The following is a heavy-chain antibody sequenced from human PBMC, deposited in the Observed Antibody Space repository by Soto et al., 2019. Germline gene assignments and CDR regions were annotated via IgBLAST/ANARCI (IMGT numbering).Heavy chain of an antibody. CDR3: ARDSPLSVFSHYPNDASDI. Sequence: QVQLVQSGGGVVQPGRSLRLSCAASGFTFSSHGIHWVRQAPGKGLERVAVIWYDGSNQYYADSVKGRFTVSRDNSENMVFLQMSSLRAEDTAVYYCARDSPLSVFSHYPNDASDIWGQGTRVIVSS. J-gene: IGHJ3*02. CDR2: IWYDGSNQ. D-gene: IGHD3-10*01. CDR1: GFTFSSHG. V-gene: IGHV3-33*01.